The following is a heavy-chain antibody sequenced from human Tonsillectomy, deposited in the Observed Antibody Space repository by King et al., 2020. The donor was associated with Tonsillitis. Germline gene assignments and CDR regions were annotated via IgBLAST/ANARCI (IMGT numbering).Heavy chain of an antibody. J-gene: IGHJ4*02. CDR3: ARVGRGVGGCFDY. CDR1: GFTFSNFV. Sequence: VQLVESGGGLVKPGGSLRLSCAASGFTFSNFVMIWVRQAPGKGLEWVSSISGSSTYIYYADSVKGRFTISRDNAKNSLYLQLSSLRAEDTAVSYCARVGRGVGGCFDYWGQGVLVTVSS. V-gene: IGHV3-21*01. CDR2: ISGSSTYI. D-gene: IGHD1-26*01.